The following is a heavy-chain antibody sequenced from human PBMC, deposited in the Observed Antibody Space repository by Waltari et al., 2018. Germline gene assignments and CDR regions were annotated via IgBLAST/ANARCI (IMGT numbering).Heavy chain of an antibody. D-gene: IGHD2-15*01. CDR3: ARHGCSGGSCPFRH. V-gene: IGHV4-59*08. Sequence: QVQLQESGPGLVQPSETLSLTCTVSGGSISSYYWSWIRQPPGKELEWIGFIFYSGSTNYNPALKSRVTISVETSKNQFSLNLSSVTAADTAVYYCARHGCSGGSCPFRHWGQGTLVTVSS. J-gene: IGHJ1*01. CDR2: IFYSGST. CDR1: GGSISSYY.